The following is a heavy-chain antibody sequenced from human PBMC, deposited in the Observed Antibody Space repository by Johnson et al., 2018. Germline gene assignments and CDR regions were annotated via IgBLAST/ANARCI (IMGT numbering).Heavy chain of an antibody. J-gene: IGHJ1*01. CDR3: AKDHRSLAVAGPEYFQH. CDR1: GFTFSSYA. D-gene: IGHD6-19*01. Sequence: EQLVQSGGGVVQPGRSLRLSCAASGFTFSSYAMSWVRQAPGKGLEWVSAISGSGGSTYYADSVKGRFTISRDNSKNTLYLQMNSLRAEDTAVYYCAKDHRSLAVAGPEYFQHWGQGTLVTVSS. CDR2: ISGSGGST. V-gene: IGHV3-23*04.